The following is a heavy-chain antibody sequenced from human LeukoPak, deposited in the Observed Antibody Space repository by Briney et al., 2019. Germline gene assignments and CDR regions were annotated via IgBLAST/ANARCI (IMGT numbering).Heavy chain of an antibody. V-gene: IGHV3-21*01. CDR2: ISSSSSYI. D-gene: IGHD1-26*01. CDR3: AKDSQWGKVGTKGGYFDY. J-gene: IGHJ4*02. CDR1: GFTLSSYS. Sequence: GGSLRLSCAASGFTLSSYSMNWVRQAPGKGLEWVSSISSSSSYIYYADSVKGRFTISRDNAKNTQYLQMNSLRAEDTAVYYCAKDSQWGKVGTKGGYFDYWGQGTLVTVSS.